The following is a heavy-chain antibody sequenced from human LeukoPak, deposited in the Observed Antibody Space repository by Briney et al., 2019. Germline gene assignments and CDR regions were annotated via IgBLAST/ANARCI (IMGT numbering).Heavy chain of an antibody. CDR2: LYSGGAT. CDR1: GFTAKDNF. J-gene: IGHJ4*02. D-gene: IGHD4/OR15-4a*01. CDR3: TRDSANYHFAY. Sequence: GGSLRLSCAASGFTAKDNFMSWVRQAPGKGLEWFSVLYSGGATYYADSVKGRFTISRDNSKNTVFLQMNDLRAEDTAFYYCTRDSANYHFAYWGQGALVTVSS. V-gene: IGHV3-66*01.